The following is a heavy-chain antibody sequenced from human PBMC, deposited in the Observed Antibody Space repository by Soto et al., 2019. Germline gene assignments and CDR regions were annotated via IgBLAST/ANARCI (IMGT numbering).Heavy chain of an antibody. D-gene: IGHD2-15*01. CDR2: FDPEDGET. J-gene: IGHJ4*02. CDR3: ATASWGYCSGGSCGGDSYFDY. CDR1: GYTLTELS. V-gene: IGHV1-24*01. Sequence: QVQLVQSGAEVKKPGASVKVSCKVSGYTLTELSMHWVRQAPGKGLEWMGGFDPEDGETIYAQKFQGRVTMTEDTSTDTAYMELSSLRSEDTAVYYCATASWGYCSGGSCGGDSYFDYWGQGTLVTVSS.